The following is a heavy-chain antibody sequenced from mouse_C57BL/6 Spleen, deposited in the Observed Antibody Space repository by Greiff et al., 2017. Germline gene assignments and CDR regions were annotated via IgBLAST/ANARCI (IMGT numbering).Heavy chain of an antibody. CDR3: ARWYYGSSSYFDY. CDR2: IYPGDGDT. CDR1: GYAFSSYW. J-gene: IGHJ2*01. D-gene: IGHD1-1*01. Sequence: VKVVESGAELVKPGASVKISCKASGYAFSSYWMNWVKQRPGKGLEWIGQIYPGDGDTNYNGKFKGKATLTADKSSSTAYMQLSSLTSEDSAVYFCARWYYGSSSYFDYWGQGTTLTVSS. V-gene: IGHV1-80*01.